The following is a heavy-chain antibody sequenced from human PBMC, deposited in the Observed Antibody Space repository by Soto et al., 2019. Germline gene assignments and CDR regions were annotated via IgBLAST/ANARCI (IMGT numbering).Heavy chain of an antibody. CDR2: ISSSSTYI. Sequence: EVQLVESGGGLVKPGGSLKLSCAASGFTFSTYNMNWVRQAPGEGLEWVSSISSSSTYIYYADSVKARLTISRDNAKNSLYLQMNRLRAEDTAVYYCARGWLRDPWMNWGQGTLVTVSS. CDR3: ARGWLRDPWMN. D-gene: IGHD5-12*01. CDR1: GFTFSTYN. J-gene: IGHJ4*02. V-gene: IGHV3-21*01.